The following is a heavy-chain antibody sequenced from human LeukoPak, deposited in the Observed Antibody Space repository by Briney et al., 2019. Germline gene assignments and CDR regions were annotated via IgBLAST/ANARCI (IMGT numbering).Heavy chain of an antibody. D-gene: IGHD1-1*01. J-gene: IGHJ5*02. CDR2: ISSSSSYI. CDR3: ARGLEPDNWFDP. V-gene: IGHV3-21*01. Sequence: GGSLRLSCAASGFTFSSYSMNWVRQAPGKGLEWVSSISSSSSYIYYADSVKGRFIISRDNAKNSLYLQMNSLRAEDTAVYYCARGLEPDNWFDPWGQGTLVTVSS. CDR1: GFTFSSYS.